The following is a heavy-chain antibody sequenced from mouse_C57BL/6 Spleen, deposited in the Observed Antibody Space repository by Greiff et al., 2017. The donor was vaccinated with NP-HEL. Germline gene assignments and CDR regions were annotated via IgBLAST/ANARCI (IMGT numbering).Heavy chain of an antibody. Sequence: EVNVVESGEGLVKPGGSLKLSCAASGFTFSSYAMSWVRQTPEKRLEWVAYISSGGDYIYYADTVKGRFTISRDNARNTLYLQMSSLKSEDTAMYYCTREGSTVVARYWYFDVWGTGTTVTVSS. CDR1: GFTFSSYA. CDR3: TREGSTVVARYWYFDV. D-gene: IGHD1-1*01. V-gene: IGHV5-9-1*02. J-gene: IGHJ1*03. CDR2: ISSGGDYI.